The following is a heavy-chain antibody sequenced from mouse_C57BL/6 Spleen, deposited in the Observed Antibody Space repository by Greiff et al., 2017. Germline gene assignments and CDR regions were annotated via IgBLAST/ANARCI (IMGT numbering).Heavy chain of an antibody. CDR1: GYTFTSYW. CDR2: IDPSASYT. D-gene: IGHD1-1*01. J-gene: IGHJ1*03. V-gene: IGHV1-50*01. Sequence: QVQLQQSGAELVKPGASVKLSCKASGYTFTSYWMPWVQQRPGQGLEWIGEIDPSASYTNYNQKFKGKATLTVDTSSSTAYMQLSSLTSEDSAVYYCARRYYECWYFDVWGTGTTVTVSS. CDR3: ARRYYECWYFDV.